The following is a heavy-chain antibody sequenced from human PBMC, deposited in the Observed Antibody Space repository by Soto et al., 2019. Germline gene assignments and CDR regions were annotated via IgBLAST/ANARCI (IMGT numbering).Heavy chain of an antibody. CDR1: GGSISSGGYY. CDR3: ARDRRRDTRSVDM. Sequence: QVQLQESGPGLVKPSQTLSLTCTVSGGSISSGGYYWSWIRQHPGKGLEWIGYIYHSGTTYYNPSLKSRLTISVEPSKIQLSLKLSSVTAADTAVYFCARDRRRDTRSVDMWGQGTMVTVSS. CDR2: IYHSGTT. J-gene: IGHJ3*02. D-gene: IGHD3-22*01. V-gene: IGHV4-31*03.